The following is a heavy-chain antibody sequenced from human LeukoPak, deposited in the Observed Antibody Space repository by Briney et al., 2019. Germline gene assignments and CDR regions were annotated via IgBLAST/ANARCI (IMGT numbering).Heavy chain of an antibody. J-gene: IGHJ5*02. CDR3: AKERSGFDP. V-gene: IGHV3-9*01. Sequence: PGGSLRLSCAASGFTFSSYAMSWVRQAPGKGLEWVSGISWNSGSIGYADSVKGRFTISRDNAKNSLYLQMNSLRAEDTALYYCAKERSGFDPWGQGTLVTVSS. CDR1: GFTFSSYA. CDR2: ISWNSGSI.